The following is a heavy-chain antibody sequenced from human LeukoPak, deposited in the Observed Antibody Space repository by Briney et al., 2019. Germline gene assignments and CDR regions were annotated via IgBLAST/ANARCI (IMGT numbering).Heavy chain of an antibody. CDR1: GYTFTSYG. D-gene: IGHD4-11*01. CDR2: IIPIFGTA. V-gene: IGHV1-69*05. Sequence: ASVKVSCKASGYTFTSYGISWVRQAPGQGLEWMGGIIPIFGTANYAQKFQGRVTITTDESTSTAYMELSSLRSEDTAVYYCAREASYSNYFNYWGQGTLVTVSS. CDR3: AREASYSNYFNY. J-gene: IGHJ4*02.